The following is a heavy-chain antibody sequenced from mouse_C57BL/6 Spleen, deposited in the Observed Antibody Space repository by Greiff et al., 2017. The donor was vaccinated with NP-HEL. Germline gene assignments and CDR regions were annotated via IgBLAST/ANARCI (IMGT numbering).Heavy chain of an antibody. D-gene: IGHD2-2*01. V-gene: IGHV1-50*01. CDR1: GYTFTSYW. CDR3: ARLYGYEKYFDV. Sequence: QVQLQQPGAELVKPGASVKLSCKASGYTFTSYWMQWVKQRPGQGLEWIGEIDPSDSYTNYNQKFKGKATLTVDTSSSTAYMQLSSLTSEDSAVYYCARLYGYEKYFDVWGTGTTVTVSS. J-gene: IGHJ1*03. CDR2: IDPSDSYT.